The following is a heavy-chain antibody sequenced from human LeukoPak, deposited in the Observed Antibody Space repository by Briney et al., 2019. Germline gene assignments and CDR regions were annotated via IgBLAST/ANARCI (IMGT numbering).Heavy chain of an antibody. J-gene: IGHJ5*02. CDR2: ISGSGGST. CDR1: GFTFSSYA. D-gene: IGHD2-15*01. V-gene: IGHV3-23*01. Sequence: GGSLRLSCAPSGFTFSSYAMNWVRQPPGKGLEWVSTISGSGGSTYYADSVKGRSTISRDNSKNTLYLKMNSLRAEDTAVYCCAKDEYCSGGSCYSLPNNWFDPWGQGTLVTVSS. CDR3: AKDEYCSGGSCYSLPNNWFDP.